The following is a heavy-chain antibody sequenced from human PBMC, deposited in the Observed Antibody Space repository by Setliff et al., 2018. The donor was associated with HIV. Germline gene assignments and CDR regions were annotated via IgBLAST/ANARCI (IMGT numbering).Heavy chain of an antibody. J-gene: IGHJ6*03. Sequence: PGGSLRLSCAASGFSFSNYWMNWVRQVPGKGLEWVSAISGSSGSTYYADSVKGRFTISRDNSKNTLYLRLNSLRAEDTAIYYCAKDLGNYYYMDVWGKGTTVTVSS. D-gene: IGHD3-10*01. CDR1: GFSFSNYW. CDR2: ISGSSGST. CDR3: AKDLGNYYYMDV. V-gene: IGHV3-23*01.